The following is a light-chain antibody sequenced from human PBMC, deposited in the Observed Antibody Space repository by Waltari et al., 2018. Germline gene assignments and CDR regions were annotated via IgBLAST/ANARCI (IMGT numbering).Light chain of an antibody. J-gene: IGLJ2*01. Sequence: QSALTQPASVSGSPGQSITISCTGSDSDVGTYHLVSWFHQHPVRAPQVIIYEASTWPSGVSDRFSGSKSGNAASLTISGLQAEDEAHYFCCSYSHADTLIFGGGTKLTVL. CDR3: CSYSHADTLI. CDR1: DSDVGTYHL. CDR2: EAS. V-gene: IGLV2-23*01.